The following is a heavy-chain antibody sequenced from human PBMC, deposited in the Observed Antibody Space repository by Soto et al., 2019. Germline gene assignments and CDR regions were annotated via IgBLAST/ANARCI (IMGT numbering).Heavy chain of an antibody. CDR1: GYTFTSYG. Sequence: ASAKVCCKACGYTFTSYGMSWVRQAPGQGLEWMGWISAYNGNTNYAQKLQGRVTMTTDTSTSTAYMELRSLRSDDTAVYYCARDGFDYGDYGNVFAYWGQGTLVPVSS. CDR2: ISAYNGNT. J-gene: IGHJ4*02. CDR3: ARDGFDYGDYGNVFAY. D-gene: IGHD4-17*01. V-gene: IGHV1-18*01.